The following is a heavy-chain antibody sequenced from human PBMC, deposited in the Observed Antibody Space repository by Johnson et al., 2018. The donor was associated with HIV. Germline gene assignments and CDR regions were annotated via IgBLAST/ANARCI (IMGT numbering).Heavy chain of an antibody. D-gene: IGHD4-17*01. V-gene: IGHV3-48*03. Sequence: VQLVESGGGLVQPGGSLRLSCAASGFTFSSYEMNWVRQAPGKGLEWVSYISSSGSTIYYAASVKGRFTISRDNAKNSLYLQMNGLRDEDTAWYYCARGRGYGAERGAFDIWGQGTMVTVSS. CDR1: GFTFSSYE. CDR2: ISSSGSTI. CDR3: ARGRGYGAERGAFDI. J-gene: IGHJ3*02.